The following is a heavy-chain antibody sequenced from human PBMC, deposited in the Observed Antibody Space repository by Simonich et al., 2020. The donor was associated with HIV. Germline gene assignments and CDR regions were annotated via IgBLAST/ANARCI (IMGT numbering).Heavy chain of an antibody. V-gene: IGHV1-24*01. CDR3: ATDSIGWSFDL. Sequence: QVQLVQSGAEVKKPGASVKVSCKVSGYTLTEVSIHWVRQAPGNGFEWWGGFYVEKGETIYAQEFQGRVTMTEDTSTDTAYMELSSLRSEDTAVYYCATDSIGWSFDLWGRGTLVTVSS. J-gene: IGHJ2*01. CDR1: GYTLTEVS. CDR2: FYVEKGET.